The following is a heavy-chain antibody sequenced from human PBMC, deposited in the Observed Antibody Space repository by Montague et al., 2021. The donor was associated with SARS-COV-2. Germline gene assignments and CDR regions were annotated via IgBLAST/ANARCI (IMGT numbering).Heavy chain of an antibody. CDR3: TREGYQVLWSDYYYYGMDV. J-gene: IGHJ6*02. CDR1: GGSFSGYY. V-gene: IGHV4-34*01. CDR2: INHSGST. Sequence: SETLSLTCAVYGGSFSGYYWSWIRQPPGKGLEWIGEINHSGSTNYNPSLKSRVTISVDTSKNQFSLKLSSVTAADTAVYYCTREGYQVLWSDYYYYGMDVWGPGTPVTVAS. D-gene: IGHD2-2*01.